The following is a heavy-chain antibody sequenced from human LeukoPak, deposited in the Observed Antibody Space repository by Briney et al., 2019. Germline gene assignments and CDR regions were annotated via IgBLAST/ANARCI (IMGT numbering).Heavy chain of an antibody. CDR3: VRYFGWPRPFDY. Sequence: GASVKVSCNASGYTFTIYGISWVRQPPGQALEWMGWISAYKGNANYAQKLQGRVNMTTDTSTSIGYMEMRSLRSDYTAVYYCVRYFGWPRPFDYWGQGTVVTVSS. J-gene: IGHJ4*02. V-gene: IGHV1-18*04. D-gene: IGHD3-9*01. CDR2: ISAYKGNA. CDR1: GYTFTIYG.